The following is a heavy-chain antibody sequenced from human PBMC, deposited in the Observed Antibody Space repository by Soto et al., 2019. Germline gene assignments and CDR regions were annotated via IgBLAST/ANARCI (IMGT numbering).Heavy chain of an antibody. D-gene: IGHD5-18*01. CDR3: ARGVDPGYSYAANFDY. V-gene: IGHV4-31*03. CDR1: GGSISSGGYY. Sequence: PSETLSLTCTVSGGSISSGGYYWSWIRQHPGKGLEWIGYIYYSGSTYYNPSLKSRVTISVDTSKNQFSLKLSSVTAADTAVYYCARGVDPGYSYAANFDYWGQGTLVTVSS. CDR2: IYYSGST. J-gene: IGHJ4*02.